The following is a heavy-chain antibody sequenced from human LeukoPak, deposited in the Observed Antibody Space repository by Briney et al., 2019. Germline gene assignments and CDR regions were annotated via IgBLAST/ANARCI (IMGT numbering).Heavy chain of an antibody. CDR2: IYYSGST. CDR3: ARLVWLHYFDY. V-gene: IGHV4-39*01. Sequence: SETLSLICTVSGGSISSSSYYWGWIRQPPGKGLEWIGSIYYSGSTYYNPSLKSRVTISVDTSKNQFSLKLSSVTAADTAVYYCARLVWLHYFDYWGQGTLVTVSS. D-gene: IGHD2-8*01. J-gene: IGHJ4*02. CDR1: GGSISSSSYY.